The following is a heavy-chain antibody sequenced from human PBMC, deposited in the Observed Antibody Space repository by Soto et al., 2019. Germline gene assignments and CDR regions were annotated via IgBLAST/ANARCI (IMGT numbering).Heavy chain of an antibody. CDR1: GGSISGYY. V-gene: IGHV4-59*01. Sequence: PSETLSLTCTVSGGSISGYYWSWIRQPPGKGLEWIGYMYNTGSTVYNPSFKSRVTISVDTSKNQFSLKLNSVTAADTAVYYCARDLRGYCGTDCYPLDVRGQGTTVT. J-gene: IGHJ6*01. CDR2: MYNTGST. D-gene: IGHD2-21*02. CDR3: ARDLRGYCGTDCYPLDV.